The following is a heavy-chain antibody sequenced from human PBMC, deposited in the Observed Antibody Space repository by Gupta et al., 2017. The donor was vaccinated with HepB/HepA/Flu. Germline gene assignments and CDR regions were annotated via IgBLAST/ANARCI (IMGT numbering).Heavy chain of an antibody. Sequence: EVQLVESGGGLVQPGGSLRLSCAASGFLFNNYEMNWVRQAPGKGLEGVSYISGSGTTIYYTDSVKGRFTISRDNAKNSLYLQMDSLRAEDTAVYYCARVGGGGSCYSCFWFDPWGQGTQVTVSS. V-gene: IGHV3-48*03. D-gene: IGHD2-15*01. J-gene: IGHJ5*02. CDR1: GFLFNNYE. CDR3: ARVGGGGSCYSCFWFDP. CDR2: ISGSGTTI.